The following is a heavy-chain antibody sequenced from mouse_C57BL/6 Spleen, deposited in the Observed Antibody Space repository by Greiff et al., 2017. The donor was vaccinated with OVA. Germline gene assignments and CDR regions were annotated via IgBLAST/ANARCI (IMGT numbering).Heavy chain of an antibody. Sequence: VQLQQSGPELVKPGASVKISCKASGYAFSSSWMNWVKQRPGKGLEWIGRIYPGDGDTNYNGKFKGKATLTADKSSSTAYMQLSSLTSEDSAVYFCARAYDYDVRMAYWGQGTTVTVSS. CDR1: GYAFSSSW. D-gene: IGHD2-4*01. V-gene: IGHV1-82*01. CDR2: IYPGDGDT. J-gene: IGHJ4*01. CDR3: ARAYDYDVRMAY.